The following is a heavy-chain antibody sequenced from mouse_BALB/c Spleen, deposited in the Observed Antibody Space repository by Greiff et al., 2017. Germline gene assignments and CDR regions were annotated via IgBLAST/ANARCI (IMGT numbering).Heavy chain of an antibody. CDR1: GYTFTDYW. D-gene: IGHD1-1*01. CDR2: IDTSDSYT. CDR3: ARSTYYGSSNWYFDV. V-gene: IGHV1-69*01. J-gene: IGHJ1*01. Sequence: QVQLQQPGAELVMPGASVKMSCKASGYTFTDYWMHWVKQRPGQGLEWIGAIDTSDSYTSYNQKFKGKATLTVDESSSTAYMQLSSLTSEDSAVYYCARSTYYGSSNWYFDVWGAGTTVTVSS.